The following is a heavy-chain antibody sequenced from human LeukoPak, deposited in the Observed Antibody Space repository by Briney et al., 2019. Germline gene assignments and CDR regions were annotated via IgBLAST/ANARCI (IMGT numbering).Heavy chain of an antibody. D-gene: IGHD3-22*01. Sequence: PGGSLRLSCAASGFTFSGYAMSWVRQAPGKGLEWVSAISGSGGSTYYADSVKGRFTISRDNSKNTLYLQMNSLRAEDTAVYYCAKVPTKYDSSGYYPGPFDYWGQGTLVTVSS. J-gene: IGHJ4*02. CDR2: ISGSGGST. CDR1: GFTFSGYA. CDR3: AKVPTKYDSSGYYPGPFDY. V-gene: IGHV3-23*01.